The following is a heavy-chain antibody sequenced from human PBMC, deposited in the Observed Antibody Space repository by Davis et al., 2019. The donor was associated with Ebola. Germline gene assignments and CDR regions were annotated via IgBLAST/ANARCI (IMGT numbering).Heavy chain of an antibody. J-gene: IGHJ4*02. CDR3: ARTPVAVGYYYAPDY. CDR2: ISYDGSNK. V-gene: IGHV3-30-3*01. CDR1: GFTSSSYA. D-gene: IGHD3-22*01. Sequence: PGGSLRLSCAASGFTSSSYAMHGVRQAPGKGLEWVALISYDGSNKHYADPMKGRFTISRDNSKNTLYLQVNSLRAEDTAIYYCARTPVAVGYYYAPDYWGQGTLVTVSS.